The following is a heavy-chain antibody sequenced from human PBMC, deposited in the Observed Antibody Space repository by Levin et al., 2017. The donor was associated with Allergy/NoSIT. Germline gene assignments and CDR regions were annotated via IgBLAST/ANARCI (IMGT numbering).Heavy chain of an antibody. CDR1: EFTSS. CDR3: AKGGVIQAYSFDS. Sequence: PGESLKISCAASEFTSSMRWFRQAPGKGLEWISAISFSSSYIFHADSVKGRFTVSRDNSKNTLYLQMNSLRPEDTAVYYCAKGGVIQAYSFDSWGQGTLVTVSS. D-gene: IGHD5-18*01. CDR2: ISFSSSYI. V-gene: IGHV3-23*01. J-gene: IGHJ4*02.